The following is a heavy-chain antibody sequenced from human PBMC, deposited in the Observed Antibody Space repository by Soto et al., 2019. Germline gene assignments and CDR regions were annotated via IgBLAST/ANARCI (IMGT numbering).Heavy chain of an antibody. Sequence: HPGGSLRLSCAASGFTFSSYAMSLVRQAPGKGLQWVSALSGSGDTTYYADSVKGRFSISRDNDKNMLYLQMNSLRAEDTAVYYCAKDPVLRFLEWLSDIYYFDYWGQGTPVTVSS. D-gene: IGHD3-3*01. CDR1: GFTFSSYA. J-gene: IGHJ4*02. CDR3: AKDPVLRFLEWLSDIYYFDY. V-gene: IGHV3-23*01. CDR2: LSGSGDTT.